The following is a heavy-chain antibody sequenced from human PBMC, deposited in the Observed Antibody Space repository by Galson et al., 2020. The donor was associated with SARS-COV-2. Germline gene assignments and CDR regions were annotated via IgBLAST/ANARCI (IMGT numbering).Heavy chain of an antibody. V-gene: IGHV4-59*08. CDR3: AKLAEGRRSSEDD. J-gene: IGHJ4*02. CDR1: IGSMSDHY. Sequence: SETLTLTCSVSIGSMSDHYWSWIRQPPGKALEWIGVIFYTGRTNYNASLKSRVTITLDTSKKQFYLRLTSVSAADTAVYYCAKLAEGRRSSEDDWGQGTLVAVSS. CDR2: IFYTGRT.